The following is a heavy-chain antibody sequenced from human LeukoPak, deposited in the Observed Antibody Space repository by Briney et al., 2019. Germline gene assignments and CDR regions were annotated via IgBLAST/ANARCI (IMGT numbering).Heavy chain of an antibody. D-gene: IGHD3-22*01. CDR2: INSSCSTI. V-gene: IGHV3-11*01. J-gene: IGHJ4*02. Sequence: GGSLRLSCAASGFTFRDCYMTWIRQAPGKGLEGVSYINSSCSTIYYADSVKGRFTISRDNAKNSLYLQMTSLTADDTAVYYCARSPPRYDTRFFDHWGQGTLVSVSS. CDR3: ARSPPRYDTRFFDH. CDR1: GFTFRDCY.